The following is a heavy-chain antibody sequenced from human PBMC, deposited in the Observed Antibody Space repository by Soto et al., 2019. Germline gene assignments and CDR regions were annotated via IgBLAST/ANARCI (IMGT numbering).Heavy chain of an antibody. CDR2: IYYSGST. Sequence: SETLSLTCTVSGGSISSSSYYWGWIRQPPGKGLEWIGSIYYSGSTYYNPSLKSRVTISVDTSKNQFSLKLSSVTAADTAVYYCVRRINYYDSSGYYSVSYFDYWGQGTLVTVSS. V-gene: IGHV4-39*01. CDR3: VRRINYYDSSGYYSVSYFDY. CDR1: GGSISSSSYY. D-gene: IGHD3-22*01. J-gene: IGHJ4*02.